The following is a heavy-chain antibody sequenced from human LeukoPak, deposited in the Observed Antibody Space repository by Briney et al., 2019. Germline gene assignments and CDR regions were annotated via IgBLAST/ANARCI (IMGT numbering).Heavy chain of an antibody. V-gene: IGHV5-51*01. CDR1: GYSFTSYW. D-gene: IGHD3-10*01. CDR2: IYPGDSDT. Sequence: GESLKISCKGSGYSFTSYWIGWVRQMPGKGLEWMGIIYPGDSDTRYSPSFQGHVTISADKSISTAYLQWTGLQASDTAMFYCARPSVDGSGSYPYWGQGTLVTVSS. J-gene: IGHJ4*02. CDR3: ARPSVDGSGSYPY.